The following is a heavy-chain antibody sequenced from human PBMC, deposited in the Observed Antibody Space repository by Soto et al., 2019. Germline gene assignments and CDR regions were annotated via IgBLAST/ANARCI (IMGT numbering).Heavy chain of an antibody. CDR3: AKHSSGWYEGGYDP. J-gene: IGHJ5*02. D-gene: IGHD6-19*01. V-gene: IGHV1-18*01. CDR1: GYTFTSYG. Sequence: GASVKVSCKASGYTFTSYGISWVRQAPGQGLEWMGWISAYNGNTNYAQKLQGRVTMTTDTSTSTAYMELRSLRSDDTAVYYCAKHSSGWYEGGYDPWGQGTLVTVSS. CDR2: ISAYNGNT.